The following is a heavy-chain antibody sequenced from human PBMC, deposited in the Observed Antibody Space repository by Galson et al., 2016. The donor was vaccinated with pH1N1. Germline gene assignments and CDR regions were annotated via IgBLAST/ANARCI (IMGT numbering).Heavy chain of an antibody. CDR3: ARGFGLAGSGPFDF. J-gene: IGHJ4*02. CDR2: INSGSSFT. D-gene: IGHD6-19*01. Sequence: SLRLSCAASGFMFSDYYMAWIRQAPGKGLEWLSYINSGSSFTKYADSVKGRFSMSRDDAKSTLYLQMNGLKIDDTALYYCARGFGLAGSGPFDFWGRGVLVTVSS. V-gene: IGHV3-11*05. CDR1: GFMFSDYY.